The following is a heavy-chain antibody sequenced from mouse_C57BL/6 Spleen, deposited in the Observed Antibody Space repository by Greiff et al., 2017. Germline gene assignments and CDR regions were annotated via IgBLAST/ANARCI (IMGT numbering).Heavy chain of an antibody. CDR1: GYTFTDYE. CDR2: IDPETGGT. J-gene: IGHJ1*03. V-gene: IGHV1-15*01. CDR3: TRHYGSSYWCFDV. Sequence: VQLVESGAELVRPGASVTLSCKASGYTFTDYEMHWVKQTPVHGLEWIGAIDPETGGTAYNQKFKGKAILTADKSSSTAYMELRSLTSEDSAVYYCTRHYGSSYWCFDVWGTGTTVTVSS. D-gene: IGHD1-1*01.